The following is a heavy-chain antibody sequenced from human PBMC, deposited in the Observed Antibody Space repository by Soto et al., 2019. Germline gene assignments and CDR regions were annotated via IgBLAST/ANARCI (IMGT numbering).Heavy chain of an antibody. V-gene: IGHV3-23*01. Sequence: EVQLLESGGGLVQPGGSLRLSCAASGFTFSSYAMSWVRQAPGKGLEWVSAISGSGGSTYYADSVKGRFTISRDNSKNTLYLQMNSLRAEGTAVYYCAKGGDSSGYEPYYFDYWGQGTLVTVSS. CDR3: AKGGDSSGYEPYYFDY. CDR2: ISGSGGST. D-gene: IGHD3-22*01. J-gene: IGHJ4*02. CDR1: GFTFSSYA.